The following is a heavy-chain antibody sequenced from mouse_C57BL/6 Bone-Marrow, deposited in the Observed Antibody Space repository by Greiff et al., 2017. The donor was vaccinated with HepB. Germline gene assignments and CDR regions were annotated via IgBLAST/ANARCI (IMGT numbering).Heavy chain of an antibody. Sequence: QVQLQQSGPGLVQPSQSLSITCTVSGFSLTSYGVHWVRQSPGKGLEWLGVIWRGGSTDYNAAFMSRLSITKDNSKSQVFFKMNSLQADDTAIYYCAKRYYGSSHYAMDYWGQGTSVTVSS. J-gene: IGHJ4*01. D-gene: IGHD1-1*01. CDR2: IWRGGST. V-gene: IGHV2-5*01. CDR1: GFSLTSYG. CDR3: AKRYYGSSHYAMDY.